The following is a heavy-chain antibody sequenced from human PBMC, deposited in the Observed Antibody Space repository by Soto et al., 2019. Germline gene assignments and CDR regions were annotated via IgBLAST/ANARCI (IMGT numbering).Heavy chain of an antibody. D-gene: IGHD6-19*01. CDR2: IIPIFGTA. CDR1: GGTFSSYD. CDR3: ARDRRAVAGSYYFDY. J-gene: IGHJ4*02. V-gene: IGHV1-69*01. Sequence: QVQLVQSGAEVKKPGSSVKVSCKASGGTFSSYDISWVRQAPGQGLEWMGGIIPIFGTANYAQKFQGRVTITADQSTSTAYMELSSMRSEDTAVYYSARDRRAVAGSYYFDYWGQGTLVTVSS.